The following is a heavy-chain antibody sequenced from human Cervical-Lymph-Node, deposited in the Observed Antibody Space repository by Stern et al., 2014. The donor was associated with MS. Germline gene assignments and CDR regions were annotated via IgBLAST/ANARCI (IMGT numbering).Heavy chain of an antibody. CDR3: ATDLPGGGYDYGMDV. CDR1: GYTLTELS. V-gene: IGHV1-24*01. J-gene: IGHJ6*02. Sequence: DQLVESGAEVKKPGASGKVSCEVSGYTLTELSMHWVRQAPGKGLEWMGGFDPEDCETIYAQKFQGRVTMTEDTSTDTAYMELSSLRSEDTAVYYCATDLPGGGYDYGMDVWGQGTTVTVSS. D-gene: IGHD1-14*01. CDR2: FDPEDCET.